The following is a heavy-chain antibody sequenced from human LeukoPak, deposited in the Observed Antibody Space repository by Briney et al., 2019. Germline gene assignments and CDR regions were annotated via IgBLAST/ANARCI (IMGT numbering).Heavy chain of an antibody. J-gene: IGHJ4*02. CDR3: ARDYGDFGFDY. CDR2: IYYSGST. Sequence: SETLSLTCTVSGGSISSYYWSWIRQPPGKGLEWIGYIYYSGSTNYNPSLKSRVTISVDTSKNQFSLKLSSVTAADTAVYYCARDYGDFGFDYWGQGTLVTVSS. V-gene: IGHV4-59*01. D-gene: IGHD4-17*01. CDR1: GGSISSYY.